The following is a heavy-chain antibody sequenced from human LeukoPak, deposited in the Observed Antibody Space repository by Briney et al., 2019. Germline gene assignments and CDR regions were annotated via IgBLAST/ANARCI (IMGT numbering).Heavy chain of an antibody. J-gene: IGHJ4*02. Sequence: SGGSLRLSCSTSGFTFSSSAMYWVRQAPGKGLECVSAISSDGSSTYYVDSVKGRFTISRDNSKNTLYLQMNSLRAEDTAVYYCAKNYYDSSGYYYAEALDYWGQGTLVTVSS. D-gene: IGHD3-22*01. CDR1: GFTFSSSA. CDR2: ISSDGSST. CDR3: AKNYYDSSGYYYAEALDY. V-gene: IGHV3-64*04.